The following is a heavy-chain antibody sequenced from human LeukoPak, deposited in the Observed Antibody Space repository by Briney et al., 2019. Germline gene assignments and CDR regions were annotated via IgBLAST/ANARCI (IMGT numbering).Heavy chain of an antibody. CDR3: AKVVPAAHDAFDI. CDR1: GFTFSSYS. Sequence: PGGSLRLSCAASGFTFSSYSMNWVRQAPGKGLEWFSSISSSSGYIYYADSVKGRFTISRDNSKNTLYLQMNSLRAEDTAVYYCAKVVPAAHDAFDIWGQGTMVTVSS. V-gene: IGHV3-21*04. D-gene: IGHD2-2*01. J-gene: IGHJ3*02. CDR2: ISSSSGYI.